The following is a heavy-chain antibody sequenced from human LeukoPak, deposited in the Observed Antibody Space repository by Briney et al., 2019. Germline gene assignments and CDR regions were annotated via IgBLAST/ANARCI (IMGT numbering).Heavy chain of an antibody. V-gene: IGHV3-23*01. J-gene: IGHJ4*02. Sequence: GGSLRLSCAASGFTFSSYAMSWVRQAPGKGLEWVSAISGSGGSTYYADSVKGRFTISRDNSKNTLYLQMNSLRAEDTAVYYCAKDGYAIFGVVIPLDYWGQGTLVTVSS. CDR1: GFTFSSYA. CDR2: ISGSGGST. D-gene: IGHD3-3*01. CDR3: AKDGYAIFGVVIPLDY.